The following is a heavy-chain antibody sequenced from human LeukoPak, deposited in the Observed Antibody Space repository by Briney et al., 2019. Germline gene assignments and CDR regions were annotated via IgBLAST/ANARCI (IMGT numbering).Heavy chain of an antibody. CDR3: ARVYDFWSGFNWFDP. CDR1: GGSISSYY. V-gene: IGHV4-4*07. CDR2: IFTSGST. D-gene: IGHD3-3*01. J-gene: IGHJ5*02. Sequence: PSETLCLTCTVSGGSISSYYWSWIRQPAGKGLEWIGRIFTSGSTNYNPSLKSRVTMSVDTSKNQLSLKLSSATAADTAVYYCARVYDFWSGFNWFDPWGQGTLVTVSS.